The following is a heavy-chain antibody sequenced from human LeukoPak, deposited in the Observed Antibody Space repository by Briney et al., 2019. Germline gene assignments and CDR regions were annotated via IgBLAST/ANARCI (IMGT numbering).Heavy chain of an antibody. CDR3: TIRAIAGGFDP. Sequence: QPGRSLRLSCTASGFTFGDYAMSWFRQAPGKGLEWVGFIRSKAYGGTTEYAASVKGRFTISRDDSKSIAYLQMNSLKTEDTAVYYCTIRAIAGGFDPWGQGTLVTVSS. CDR1: GFTFGDYA. J-gene: IGHJ5*02. CDR2: IRSKAYGGTT. D-gene: IGHD6-13*01. V-gene: IGHV3-49*03.